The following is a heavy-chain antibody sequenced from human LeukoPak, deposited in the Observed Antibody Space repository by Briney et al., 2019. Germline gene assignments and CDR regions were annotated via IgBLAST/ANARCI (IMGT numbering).Heavy chain of an antibody. CDR3: AKRTYYYGSGTYANGMDV. Sequence: GGSLRLSCAASGFTFSKYGMHWVRQAPGKGLEWVAVISYDGSNKYYADSVKGRFTISRDNSKNTLYLQMNSLRAEDTAVYYCAKRTYYYGSGTYANGMDVWGQGTTVTASS. D-gene: IGHD3-10*01. CDR1: GFTFSKYG. V-gene: IGHV3-30*18. J-gene: IGHJ6*02. CDR2: ISYDGSNK.